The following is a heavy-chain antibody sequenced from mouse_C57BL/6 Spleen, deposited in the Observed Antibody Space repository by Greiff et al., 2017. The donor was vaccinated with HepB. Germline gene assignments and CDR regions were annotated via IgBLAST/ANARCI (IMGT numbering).Heavy chain of an antibody. D-gene: IGHD1-1*01. Sequence: EVQLMESGGGLVQPGGSLSLSCAASGFTFPDYYMSWVRQPPGKALEWLGFIRNKANGYTTEYSASVKGRFTISRDNSQSILYLQMNALRAEDSATYYCARPNYYGSSYDYAMDYWGQGTSVTVSS. V-gene: IGHV7-3*01. CDR1: GFTFPDYY. CDR3: ARPNYYGSSYDYAMDY. CDR2: IRNKANGYTT. J-gene: IGHJ4*01.